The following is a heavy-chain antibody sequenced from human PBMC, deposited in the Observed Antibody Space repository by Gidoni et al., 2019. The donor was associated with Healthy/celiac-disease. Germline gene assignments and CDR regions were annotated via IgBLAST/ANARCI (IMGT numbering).Heavy chain of an antibody. V-gene: IGHV3-21*01. J-gene: IGHJ4*02. CDR2: ISSSSSYI. CDR1: GFTFSSYS. CDR3: ARTHRVKLYDY. Sequence: EVQLVESGGGLVKPGGSLRLSCAASGFTFSSYSMNWVRQAPGKGLEWVSSISSSSSYIYDADSVKGRFTISRDNAKNSLYLQMNSLRAEETAVYYCARTHRVKLYDYWGQGTLVTVSS. D-gene: IGHD6-13*01.